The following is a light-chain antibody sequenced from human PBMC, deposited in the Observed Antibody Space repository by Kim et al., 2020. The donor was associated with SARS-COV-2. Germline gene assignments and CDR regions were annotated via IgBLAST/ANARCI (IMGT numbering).Light chain of an antibody. CDR2: EVT. CDR1: SSDVGGYNY. V-gene: IGLV2-8*01. J-gene: IGLJ3*02. CDR3: CSYAGNNKLW. Sequence: QSALTQPPSASGSPGQSVTISCTGTSSDVGGYNYVSWYQQHPGRAPKLMINEVTKRPSGVPDRFSGSKSGNTASLTVSGLQAEDEADYYCCSYAGNNKLWFGGGTQLTVL.